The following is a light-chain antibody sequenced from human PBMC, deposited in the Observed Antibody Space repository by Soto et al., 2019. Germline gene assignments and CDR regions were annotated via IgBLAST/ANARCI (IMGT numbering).Light chain of an antibody. J-gene: IGKJ5*01. CDR2: DAS. Sequence: IQMTQSPSSLSASIGDRVTITCQASHDIRNSLNWYQQTPGKPPKLLISDASNLELGVPSKFSGSGSGTEFTLTISSLQPEDFAIYYCEQTYSTPVTFGQGTRLEI. CDR1: HDIRNS. V-gene: IGKV1-39*01. CDR3: EQTYSTPVT.